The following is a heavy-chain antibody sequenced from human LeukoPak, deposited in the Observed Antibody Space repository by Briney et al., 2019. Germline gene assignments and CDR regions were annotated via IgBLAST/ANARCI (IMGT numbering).Heavy chain of an antibody. D-gene: IGHD3-3*01. Sequence: GGSLRLSCAASGFTFSDYYMSWIRQAPGKGLEWVSYISSSGSTIYYADSVKGRFTISRDNAKNSLYLQMNSLRAEDTAVYYCARRSYYDFWSGYYTGWFDPWGQGTLVTVSS. V-gene: IGHV3-11*04. CDR3: ARRSYYDFWSGYYTGWFDP. J-gene: IGHJ5*02. CDR1: GFTFSDYY. CDR2: ISSSGSTI.